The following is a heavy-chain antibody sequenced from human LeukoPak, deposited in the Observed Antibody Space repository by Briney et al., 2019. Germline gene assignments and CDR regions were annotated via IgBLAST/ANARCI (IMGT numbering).Heavy chain of an antibody. CDR3: ARDRRDCSSTSCYGLYFDL. J-gene: IGHJ2*01. CDR2: IYYSGST. Sequence: SETLSLTCTVSGGSISSYYWSWIRQPPGKGLGWIGYIYYSGSTNYNPSLKSRVTISVDTSKNQFSLKLSSVTAADTAVYYCARDRRDCSSTSCYGLYFDLWGRGTLVTVSS. V-gene: IGHV4-59*01. CDR1: GGSISSYY. D-gene: IGHD2-2*01.